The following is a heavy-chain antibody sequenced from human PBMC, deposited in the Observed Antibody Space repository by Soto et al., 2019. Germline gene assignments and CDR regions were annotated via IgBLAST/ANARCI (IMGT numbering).Heavy chain of an antibody. V-gene: IGHV4-30-4*01. J-gene: IGHJ6*02. CDR1: GGSISSGDYY. Sequence: PSETLSLTCTVSGGSISSGDYYWSWIRQPPGKGLEWIGYIYYGGSTYYNPSLKSRVTISVDTSKNQFSLKLSSVTAADTAVYYCAREGSGSYAYYYGMDVWGQGTTVTVSS. CDR2: IYYGGST. CDR3: AREGSGSYAYYYGMDV. D-gene: IGHD3-10*01.